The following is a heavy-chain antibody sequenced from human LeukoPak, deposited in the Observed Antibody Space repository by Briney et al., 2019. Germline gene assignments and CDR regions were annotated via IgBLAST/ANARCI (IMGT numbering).Heavy chain of an antibody. V-gene: IGHV3-30*02. D-gene: IGHD5-18*01. CDR1: GFSFSHYG. CDR3: ARDVDTAMVTDPIGY. Sequence: GGSLRLSCAASGFSFSHYGMHWVRQAPGKGLEWVAFKQNDGSSTFYADSVKGRFTTSRDNSKNTLYLQMNSLRAEDTAVYYCARDVDTAMVTDPIGYWGQGTLVTVSS. CDR2: KQNDGSST. J-gene: IGHJ4*02.